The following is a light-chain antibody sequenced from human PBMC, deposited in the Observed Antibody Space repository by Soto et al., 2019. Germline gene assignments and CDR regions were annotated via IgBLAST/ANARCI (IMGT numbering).Light chain of an antibody. CDR1: TGSVTSSHF. J-gene: IGLJ2*01. CDR2: NTS. Sequence: QAVVTQEPSLTVSPGGTVTLTCGSSTGSVTSSHFPYWIQQKPDQAPRTMICNTSNKQSWTPARFSGSLLGGKAALTLSGAQPEDEAEYYCLLAYSGARIFGGGTKVTVL. CDR3: LLAYSGARI. V-gene: IGLV7-46*01.